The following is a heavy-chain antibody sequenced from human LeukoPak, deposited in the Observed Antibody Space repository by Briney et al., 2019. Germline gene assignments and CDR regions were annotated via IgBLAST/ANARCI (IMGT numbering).Heavy chain of an antibody. CDR2: ISSSSSVK. CDR1: GFSFTTYN. Sequence: QSGGSLRLSCTASGFSFTTYNMNWVRQAPGKGLEWISYISSSSSVKQYADYVKGRFTVSRDNAKNSLYLQINSLRAEDTAIYYCARDHVDGGGGSSRRGDYWGQGTLVTVSS. V-gene: IGHV3-48*01. J-gene: IGHJ4*02. D-gene: IGHD2-21*01. CDR3: ARDHVDGGGGSSRRGDY.